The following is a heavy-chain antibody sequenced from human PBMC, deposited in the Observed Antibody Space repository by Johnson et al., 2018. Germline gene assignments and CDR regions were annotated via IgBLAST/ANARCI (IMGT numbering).Heavy chain of an antibody. CDR3: AKKANKSGRFSLRYMDG. D-gene: IGHD3-10*01. CDR2: ISYDGSNK. V-gene: IGHV3-30*18. J-gene: IGHJ6*03. CDR1: GFTFSSYG. Sequence: QLVETGGGVVQPGRSLRLSCAASGFTFSSYGMHWVRQAPGKGLEWVAVISYDGSNKYYADSVKGRFTISRDNSKNTLYLQMNSLRAEDTAVYYCAKKANKSGRFSLRYMDGWGKGTTVTVS.